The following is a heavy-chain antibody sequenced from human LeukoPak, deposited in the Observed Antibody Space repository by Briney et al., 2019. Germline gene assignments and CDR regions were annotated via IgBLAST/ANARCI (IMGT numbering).Heavy chain of an antibody. D-gene: IGHD3-22*01. CDR1: GGTFSSYA. J-gene: IGHJ4*02. V-gene: IGHV1-69*05. CDR3: ARDLDYYDSSGDYSTVDY. Sequence: ASVKVSCKDSGGTFSSYAISWVRQAPGQGLEWMGRIIPIFGTANCAQKFQGRVTITTDESTSTAYMELSSLRSEDTAVYYCARDLDYYDSSGDYSTVDYWGQGTLVTVSS. CDR2: IIPIFGTA.